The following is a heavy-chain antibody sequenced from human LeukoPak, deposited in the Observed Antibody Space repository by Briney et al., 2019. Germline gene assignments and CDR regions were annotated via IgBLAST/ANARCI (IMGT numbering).Heavy chain of an antibody. D-gene: IGHD3-10*01. CDR3: ARAGIYYYYMDV. CDR1: GYSFPTYW. Sequence: GESLKISCKGSGYSFPTYWIGWVRQMPGKGLEWMGIIYPGDSRTTYSPSFQGQVTISVDKSINTAYLQWSSLKASDTAVYYCARAGIYYYYMDVWAEGPRSPSP. V-gene: IGHV5-51*01. J-gene: IGHJ6*03. CDR2: IYPGDSRT.